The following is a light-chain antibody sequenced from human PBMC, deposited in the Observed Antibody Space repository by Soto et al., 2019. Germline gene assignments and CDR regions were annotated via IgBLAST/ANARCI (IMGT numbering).Light chain of an antibody. CDR1: QSVSPSS. Sequence: EILLTQSPGTLSLSPGERATLSCRASQSVSPSSLAWYQQRPGQSPRLLIYGASSRATGIPDRFSGRGSGTDFTLTIDRLEPEDFAVYYCHQYYSSPTTFGGGTKVEIK. CDR2: GAS. CDR3: HQYYSSPTT. J-gene: IGKJ4*01. V-gene: IGKV3-20*01.